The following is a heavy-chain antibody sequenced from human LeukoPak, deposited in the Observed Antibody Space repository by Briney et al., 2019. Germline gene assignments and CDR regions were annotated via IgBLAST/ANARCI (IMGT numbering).Heavy chain of an antibody. Sequence: SETLSLTCTVSGSSISSSYWSWIRQPAGKRPEYIGRVYPSGNPYYNPSLKSRVTMSLDTSKSQSSLILTSVTAADTAVYYCARAPTSLNAGNSNGPFDIWGPGTMVTVS. V-gene: IGHV4-4*07. D-gene: IGHD4-23*01. J-gene: IGHJ3*02. CDR3: ARAPTSLNAGNSNGPFDI. CDR2: VYPSGNP. CDR1: GSSISSSY.